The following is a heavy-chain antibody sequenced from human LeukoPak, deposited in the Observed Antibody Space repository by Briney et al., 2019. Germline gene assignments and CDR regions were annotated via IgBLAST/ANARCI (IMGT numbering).Heavy chain of an antibody. J-gene: IGHJ6*03. CDR1: GFTFSTYS. D-gene: IGHD4-17*01. Sequence: GGSLRLSCAASGFTFSTYSMNWVPQAPGKGLEWVSYISSSSSTIYYADSVKGRFTISRDNAKNSLYLQMNSLRAEDTAVYYCARESREILAVTSGLCYYMDVWGKGTTVTVSS. CDR2: ISSSSSTI. V-gene: IGHV3-48*01. CDR3: ARESREILAVTSGLCYYMDV.